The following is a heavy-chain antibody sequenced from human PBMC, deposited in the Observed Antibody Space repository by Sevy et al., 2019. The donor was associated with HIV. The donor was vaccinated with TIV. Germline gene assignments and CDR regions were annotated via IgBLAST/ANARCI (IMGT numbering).Heavy chain of an antibody. CDR3: AKDRAVLVGDAFDL. J-gene: IGHJ3*01. D-gene: IGHD2-15*01. CDR2: ISGSGGST. V-gene: IGHV3-23*01. CDR1: EITLSNYA. Sequence: EGSLRLSCAASEITLSNYAMNWVRQAPGRGLEWVSAISGSGGSTYYADSVKGRFTISRDNSKNTLSLQMHSLRVEDTAVYYCAKDRAVLVGDAFDLWGQGTMVTVSS.